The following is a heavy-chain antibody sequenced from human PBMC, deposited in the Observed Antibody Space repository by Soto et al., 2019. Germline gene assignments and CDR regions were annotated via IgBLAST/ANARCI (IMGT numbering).Heavy chain of an antibody. Sequence: EVRLDQSGGGLVRPGGSLRLSCVGSGFTFSNYEMNWVRQAPGKGLEWVAYISSTGNTIYYADSLKGRFTISRDNAQNSVYLDMLRLRAADTAVYYCARDFHYGDPLYNFHYGMDVWGHGTTVTVSS. V-gene: IGHV3-48*03. D-gene: IGHD4-17*01. CDR2: ISSTGNTI. CDR3: ARDFHYGDPLYNFHYGMDV. CDR1: GFTFSNYE. J-gene: IGHJ6*02.